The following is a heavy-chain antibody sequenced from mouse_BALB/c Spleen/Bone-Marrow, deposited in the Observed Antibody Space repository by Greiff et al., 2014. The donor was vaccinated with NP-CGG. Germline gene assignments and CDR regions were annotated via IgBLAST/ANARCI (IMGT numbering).Heavy chain of an antibody. J-gene: IGHJ2*01. CDR3: SRGNYGNYVDYFDY. Sequence: EVQVVESGGGLVQPGGSLKVSCAASGFTFNNYGMSWVRQTPDKRLELVATINRNGGSSYYPDSVKGRFTFSRDNAKNTLYLQMSSLKSEDTAIYYCSRGNYGNYVDYFDYWGQDTTLTVSS. CDR2: INRNGGSS. CDR1: GFTFNNYG. D-gene: IGHD2-1*01. V-gene: IGHV5-6-3*01.